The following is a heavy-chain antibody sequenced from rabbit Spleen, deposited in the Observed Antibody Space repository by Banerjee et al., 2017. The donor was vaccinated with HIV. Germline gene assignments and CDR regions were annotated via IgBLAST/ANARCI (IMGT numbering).Heavy chain of an antibody. CDR2: INAVTGKP. CDR1: GFSFSNKVV. CDR3: ARDGDGGWGAYFNL. D-gene: IGHD4-1*01. V-gene: IGHV1S45*01. J-gene: IGHJ4*01. Sequence: QEQVVESGGGLVKPEGSLKLSCTASGFSFSNKVVMCWVRQAPGKGLEWIACINAVTGKPVYATWAKGRFTVSKTSSTTVTLQMTSLTAADTATYFCARDGDGGWGAYFNLWGPGTLVTVS.